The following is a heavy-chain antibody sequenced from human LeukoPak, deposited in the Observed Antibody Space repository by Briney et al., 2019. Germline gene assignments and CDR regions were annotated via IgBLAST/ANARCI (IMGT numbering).Heavy chain of an antibody. CDR2: IDSDGSIT. CDR1: GFTFSSYW. J-gene: IGHJ4*02. V-gene: IGHV3-74*01. Sequence: GGSLRLSCAASGFTFSSYWMHWVRQAPGKGLVWVSRIDSDGSITSYADSVKGRFTMSRDNAKSTLYLQMNSLRAEDTAVYYCASPDEYNDYWGQGTLVTVSS. D-gene: IGHD5-24*01. CDR3: ASPDEYNDY.